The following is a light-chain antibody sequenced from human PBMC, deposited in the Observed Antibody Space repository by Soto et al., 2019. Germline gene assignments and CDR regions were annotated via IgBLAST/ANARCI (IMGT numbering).Light chain of an antibody. J-gene: IGLJ3*02. CDR1: SSDVGVYNY. CDR2: DVS. V-gene: IGLV2-11*01. Sequence: QSALTQPRSVSGSPGQSVTISCTGTSSDVGVYNYVSWYQQHPGKAPKLMIYDVSIRPSGVPDRFSGSKSGSTASLTISGLQAEDEADYYCCSYAGSPWVFGGGTKLTVL. CDR3: CSYAGSPWV.